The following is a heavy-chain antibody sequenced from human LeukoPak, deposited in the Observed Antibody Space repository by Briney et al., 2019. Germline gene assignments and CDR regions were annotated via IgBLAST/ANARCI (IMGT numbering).Heavy chain of an antibody. J-gene: IGHJ4*02. CDR3: AGTPGIAVAGTSYYFDY. V-gene: IGHV4-4*09. CDR2: IYTSGST. CDR1: GGSISSYY. D-gene: IGHD6-19*01. Sequence: SETLSLTCTVSGGSISSYYWSWIRQPPGKGLEWIGYIYTSGSTNYNPSLKSRVTISVDTSKNQFSLKLSSVTAADTAVYYCAGTPGIAVAGTSYYFDYWGQGTPVTVSS.